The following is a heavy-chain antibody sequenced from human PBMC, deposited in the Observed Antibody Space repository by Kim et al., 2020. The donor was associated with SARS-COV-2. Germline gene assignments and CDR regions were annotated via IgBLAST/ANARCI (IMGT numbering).Heavy chain of an antibody. V-gene: IGHV3-30*01. J-gene: IGHJ6*02. Sequence: RFSISRDKSKSTLYLQMNSLRAEDTAVYYCARAGAGTKCLGYYYYGMDVWGQGTTVTVSS. CDR3: ARAGAGTKCLGYYYYGMDV. D-gene: IGHD1-1*01.